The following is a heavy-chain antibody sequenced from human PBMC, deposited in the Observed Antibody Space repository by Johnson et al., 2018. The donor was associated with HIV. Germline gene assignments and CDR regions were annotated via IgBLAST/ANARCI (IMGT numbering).Heavy chain of an antibody. Sequence: QMLLVESGGGVVQPGRSLRLSCAASGFTFSSYGMHWVRQAPGKGLEWVAVISYYGSNKYYADSVKGRFTISRDNSKNSLYLQMNSLRAEDTAVYFCARDALFSGYRAFDIWGQGTMVTVSS. D-gene: IGHD3-22*01. CDR3: ARDALFSGYRAFDI. J-gene: IGHJ3*02. CDR1: GFTFSSYG. CDR2: ISYYGSNK. V-gene: IGHV3-33*05.